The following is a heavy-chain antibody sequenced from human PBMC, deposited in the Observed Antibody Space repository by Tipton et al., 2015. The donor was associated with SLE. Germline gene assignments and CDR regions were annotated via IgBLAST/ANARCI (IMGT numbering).Heavy chain of an antibody. CDR3: ANGYSSSWYNFDY. D-gene: IGHD6-13*01. CDR2: IYSGGST. CDR1: GFTFSHYG. Sequence: SLRLSCAASGFTFSHYGMAWVRQAPGKGLEWVSLIYSGGSTYYADSVKGRFTISRDNSKNTLYLQMNSLRAEDTAVYYCANGYSSSWYNFDYWGQGTLVTVSS. V-gene: IGHV3-23*03. J-gene: IGHJ4*02.